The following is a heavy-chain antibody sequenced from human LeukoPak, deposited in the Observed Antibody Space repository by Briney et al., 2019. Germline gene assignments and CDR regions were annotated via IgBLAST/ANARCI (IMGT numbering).Heavy chain of an antibody. CDR1: GFTFSSYA. J-gene: IGHJ4*02. CDR2: ISGSGGST. CDR3: AKGGSGSYSWFDY. Sequence: RTGGSLRLSCAASGFTFSSYAISWVRQAPGKGLEWVSTISGSGGSTYYADSVKGRFTISRDNSKNTLYLHMNSLRAEDTAVYYCAKGGSGSYSWFDYWGQGTLVTVSS. V-gene: IGHV3-23*01. D-gene: IGHD1-26*01.